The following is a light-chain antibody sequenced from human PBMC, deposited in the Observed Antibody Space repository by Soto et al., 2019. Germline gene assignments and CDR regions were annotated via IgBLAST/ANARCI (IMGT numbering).Light chain of an antibody. J-gene: IGLJ1*01. CDR2: EVT. CDR3: CSYTSSTYV. Sequence: QSALTQPASVSGSPGQSITISCTGTSSDVGSHNFVSWYQQRPGKAPKLMIFEVTKRPSGVSDRFSASKSGNTASLTISGVRAEDEADYYCCSYTSSTYVFGTGTKLTVL. CDR1: SSDVGSHNF. V-gene: IGLV2-14*02.